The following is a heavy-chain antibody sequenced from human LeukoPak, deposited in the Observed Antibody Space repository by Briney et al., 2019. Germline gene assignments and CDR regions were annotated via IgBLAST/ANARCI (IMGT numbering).Heavy chain of an antibody. Sequence: GGSLRLSCAASGFTFNYAWMSWVRQVPGKGLEWVGQTVSEIDGGTTDYATPVKGRFTISRDDSKSTLYLQMNSLKIEDTAVYYCTTDEDWNYAREDVWGQGATVIVSS. CDR1: GFTFNYAW. CDR3: TTDEDWNYAREDV. CDR2: TVSEIDGGTT. D-gene: IGHD1-7*01. V-gene: IGHV3-15*04. J-gene: IGHJ6*02.